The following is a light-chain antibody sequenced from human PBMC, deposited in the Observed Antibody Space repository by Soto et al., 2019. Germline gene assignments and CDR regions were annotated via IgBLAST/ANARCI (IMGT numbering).Light chain of an antibody. Sequence: QAVVTQPPSVSGAPGHRVTISCTGTYSNIGEGYQVHWYQQLPGAAPKLLISGNTNRPSGVPGRFSASKSGTSASLAISGLQPEDEADYYCQTYDSRLDGSVFGGGTKLTVL. CDR1: YSNIGEGYQ. J-gene: IGLJ3*02. CDR3: QTYDSRLDGSV. V-gene: IGLV1-40*01. CDR2: GNT.